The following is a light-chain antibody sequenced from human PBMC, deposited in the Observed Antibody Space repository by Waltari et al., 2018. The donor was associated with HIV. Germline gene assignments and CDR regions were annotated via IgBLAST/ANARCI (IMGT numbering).Light chain of an antibody. CDR3: MQALQAPYK. V-gene: IGKV2-28*01. J-gene: IGKJ2*01. Sequence: DIVMTQSPLSLPVTPGEPASISCRSSQSLLHSNGYNYLDWYLQKPGQPPQLLIYLGATRASGVPDRISGRGSGTDFTLKISRVEADDDGVYCCMQALQAPYKFSQGTKLEIK. CDR1: QSLLHSNGYNY. CDR2: LGA.